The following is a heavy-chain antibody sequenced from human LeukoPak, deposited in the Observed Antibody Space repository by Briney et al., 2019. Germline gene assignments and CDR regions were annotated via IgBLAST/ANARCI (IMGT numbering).Heavy chain of an antibody. V-gene: IGHV3-73*01. CDR1: GFTFSGSA. Sequence: GGSLKLSCAASGFTFSGSAMHWVRQASGKGLEWVGRIRSKANSYATAYAASVKGRFTISRDDSKNTAYLQMNSLKTEDTAVYYCTRPYNGSYYTDYWGQGTLVTVSS. CDR3: TRPYNGSYYTDY. CDR2: IRSKANSYAT. J-gene: IGHJ4*02. D-gene: IGHD1-26*01.